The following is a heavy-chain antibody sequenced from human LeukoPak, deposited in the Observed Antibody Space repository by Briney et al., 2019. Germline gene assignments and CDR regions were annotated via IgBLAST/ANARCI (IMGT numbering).Heavy chain of an antibody. Sequence: SETLSLTCAVYGGSFGDYYWSWIRQPPEMGLEWIGEINHSGSTNYNPSLKSRVSMSVDTSKNQFSLKLSSVTAADTAIYYYATIAAAGTVGWGQGTPVTVSS. CDR3: ATIAAAGTVG. J-gene: IGHJ4*02. V-gene: IGHV4-34*01. D-gene: IGHD6-13*01. CDR2: INHSGST. CDR1: GGSFGDYY.